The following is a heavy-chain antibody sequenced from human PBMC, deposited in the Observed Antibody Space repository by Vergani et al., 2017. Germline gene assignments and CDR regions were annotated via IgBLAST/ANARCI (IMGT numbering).Heavy chain of an antibody. CDR1: GGSISGYY. J-gene: IGHJ5*02. V-gene: IGHV4-59*01. D-gene: IGHD6-13*01. CDR3: AREGAGYSSSWYRGGFDP. Sequence: QVQLQESGPGLVKPSETLSLTCTVSGGSISGYYWSWIRQPPGKGLEWIGYIYYSGSTNYNPSLKSRVTISVDTSKNQFSLKLSSVTAADTAVYYCAREGAGYSSSWYRGGFDPWGQGTLVTVSS. CDR2: IYYSGST.